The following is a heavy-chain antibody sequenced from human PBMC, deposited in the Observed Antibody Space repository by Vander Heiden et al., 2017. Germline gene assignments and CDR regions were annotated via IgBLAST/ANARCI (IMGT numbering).Heavy chain of an antibody. D-gene: IGHD3-22*01. Sequence: QVQLVQSGAEVKKPGASVKVSCKVAGYTLTELSMQGVRQAPGKGLEWMGGFDPEDGETIYAQKFQGRVTMTEDTSTDTAYMELSSLRSEDTAVYYCATAPGPNYYDSSGYSDAFDIWGQGTMVTVSS. J-gene: IGHJ3*02. CDR3: ATAPGPNYYDSSGYSDAFDI. CDR1: GYTLTELS. CDR2: FDPEDGET. V-gene: IGHV1-24*01.